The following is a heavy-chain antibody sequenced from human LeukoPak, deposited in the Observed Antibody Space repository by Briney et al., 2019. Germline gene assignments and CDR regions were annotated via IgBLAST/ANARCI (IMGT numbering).Heavy chain of an antibody. J-gene: IGHJ4*02. CDR2: ISGSETNT. V-gene: IGHV3-23*01. CDR3: AKAGVAGTTRYFDC. D-gene: IGHD6-19*01. CDR1: GVTFSSYA. Sequence: GGSLRLSCAASGVTFSSYAMNWVRQSPGKGLEWVSSISGSETNTYYADSVKGRFTISRDNSKNTLYLQMNNLRVEDTAVYFCAKAGVAGTTRYFDCWGQGTLVTVSS.